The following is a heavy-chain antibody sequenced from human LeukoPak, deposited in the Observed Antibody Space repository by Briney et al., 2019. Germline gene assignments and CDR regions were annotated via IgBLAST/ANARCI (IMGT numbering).Heavy chain of an antibody. CDR2: IFTSGIS. V-gene: IGHV4-4*07. CDR3: ARESSGTYYNPLGYMDV. CDR1: GGPLSLYY. J-gene: IGHJ6*03. D-gene: IGHD3-10*01. Sequence: SETLSLTCTVSGGPLSLYYWNWIRQPAGKGLEWIGRIFTSGISNHNPSLKSRVTMSVDTSKSRFSLNLSSVTAADTAVYYCARESSGTYYNPLGYMDVWGKGTTVTVSS.